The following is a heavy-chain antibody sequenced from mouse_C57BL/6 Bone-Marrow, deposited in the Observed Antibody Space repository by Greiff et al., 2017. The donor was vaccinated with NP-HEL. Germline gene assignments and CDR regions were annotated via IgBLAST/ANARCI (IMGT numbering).Heavy chain of an antibody. Sequence: QVQLQQPGAELVKPGASVKLSCKASGYTFTSYWMHWVKQRPGQGLEWIGMIHPNSGSTNYNEKFKSKATLTVDKSSSTAYMQLSSLTSEDSAVYYCARRYGYYPAWFAYWGQGTLVTVSA. J-gene: IGHJ3*01. CDR2: IHPNSGST. CDR3: ARRYGYYPAWFAY. CDR1: GYTFTSYW. V-gene: IGHV1-64*01. D-gene: IGHD2-3*01.